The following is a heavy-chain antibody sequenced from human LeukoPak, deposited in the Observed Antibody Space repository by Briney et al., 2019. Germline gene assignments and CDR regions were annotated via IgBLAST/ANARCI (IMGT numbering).Heavy chain of an antibody. CDR2: IYYSGST. D-gene: IGHD3-9*01. V-gene: IGHV4-59*12. CDR1: GGSISSYY. CDR3: ARDSIYDILTGYPTFDY. J-gene: IGHJ4*02. Sequence: PSETPSLTCTVSGGSISSYYWSWIRQPPGKGLEWIGYIYYSGSTNYNPSLKSRVTMSVDTSKNQFSLKLSSVTAADTAVYYCARDSIYDILTGYPTFDYWGQGTLVTVSS.